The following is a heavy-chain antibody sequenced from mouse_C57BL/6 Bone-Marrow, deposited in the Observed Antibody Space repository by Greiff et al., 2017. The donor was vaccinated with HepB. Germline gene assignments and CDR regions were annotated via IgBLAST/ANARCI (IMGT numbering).Heavy chain of an antibody. CDR2: IWSDGST. V-gene: IGHV2-6*03. Sequence: QVQLKESGPGLVAPSQSLSISCTVSGFSFTSYGVHWVRQPPGKGLEWLVVIWSDGSTTYNSAHKSRLSISKDNAKSQVILKMNSLRTDDTAMDYCDRLHYDYGVGMDYWGQGTSVTVSS. J-gene: IGHJ4*01. CDR1: GFSFTSYG. CDR3: DRLHYDYGVGMDY. D-gene: IGHD2-4*01.